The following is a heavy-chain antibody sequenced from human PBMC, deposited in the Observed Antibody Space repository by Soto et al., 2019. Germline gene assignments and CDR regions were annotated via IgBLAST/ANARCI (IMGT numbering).Heavy chain of an antibody. V-gene: IGHV4-59*01. CDR1: GGSISSYY. CDR2: IYYSGST. CDR3: ARATRTYSWNPLPSWFDS. J-gene: IGHJ5*01. D-gene: IGHD1-20*01. Sequence: PSETLSLTCTVSGGSISSYYWSWIRQPPGKGLEWIGYIYYSGSTNYNPSLKSRVTISVDTSKNQFSLKLSSVTAADTAVYYCARATRTYSWNPLPSWFDSWGRGSLVTVSS.